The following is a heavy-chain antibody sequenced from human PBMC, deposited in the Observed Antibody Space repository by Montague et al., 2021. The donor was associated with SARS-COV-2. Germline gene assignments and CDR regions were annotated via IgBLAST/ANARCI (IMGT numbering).Heavy chain of an antibody. Sequence: SLRLSCAASGFTFSGYEMNWVRQAPGKGLEWVSYISSSGSTIYYADSVKGRFTISRDNAKNSLYLQMNSPKAEDTAVYYCAREKARITIFGAPRGYVGVWGKGTTVTVSS. CDR1: GFTFSGYE. CDR3: AREKARITIFGAPRGYVGV. D-gene: IGHD3-3*01. J-gene: IGHJ6*03. V-gene: IGHV3-48*03. CDR2: ISSSGSTI.